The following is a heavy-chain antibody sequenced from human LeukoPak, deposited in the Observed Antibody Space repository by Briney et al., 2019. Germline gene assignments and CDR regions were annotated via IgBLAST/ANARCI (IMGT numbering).Heavy chain of an antibody. CDR3: AVRGRYYDSSGYLFDY. J-gene: IGHJ4*02. CDR2: ISAYNGNT. Sequence: ASVKVSCKASGYTFTSYGISWVRQAPGQGLEWMGWISAYNGNTNYAQKLQGRVTMTTDTSTSTAYMELRSLRSDDTAVYYCAVRGRYYDSSGYLFDYWGQGTLVTVSS. V-gene: IGHV1-18*01. CDR1: GYTFTSYG. D-gene: IGHD3-22*01.